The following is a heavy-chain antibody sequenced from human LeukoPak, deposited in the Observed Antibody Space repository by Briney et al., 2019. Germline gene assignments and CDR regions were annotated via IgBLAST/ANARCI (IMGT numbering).Heavy chain of an antibody. CDR2: IYYSGST. J-gene: IGHJ4*02. CDR3: ARKAYYYVSSGYYHYFDY. D-gene: IGHD3-22*01. Sequence: SETLSLTCTVSGGSVSSGGYYWTWVRQPPGKGLEWIGYIYYSGSTNYNPSLKSRVTISVDTSKNQFSLKLSSVTAADTAVYYCARKAYYYVSSGYYHYFDYWGQGTLVTVSS. CDR1: GGSVSSGGYY. V-gene: IGHV4-61*08.